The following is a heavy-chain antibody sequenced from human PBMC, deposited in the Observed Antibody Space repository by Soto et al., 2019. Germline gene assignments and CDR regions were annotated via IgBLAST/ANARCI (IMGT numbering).Heavy chain of an antibody. CDR1: GFTFSSYG. CDR3: AKDSPVGVPLMRDLHD. CDR2: ISGSGGST. J-gene: IGHJ1*01. V-gene: IGHV3-23*01. D-gene: IGHD2-8*01. Sequence: EVQLLESGGGLVQPGGSLRLSCAASGFTFSSYGMSWVRQAPGKGLEWVSVISGSGGSTYYADSVKGRFTLSRDNSKNTLYLQMNSLRAEDTAVYYCAKDSPVGVPLMRDLHDWGQGTLVTVSS.